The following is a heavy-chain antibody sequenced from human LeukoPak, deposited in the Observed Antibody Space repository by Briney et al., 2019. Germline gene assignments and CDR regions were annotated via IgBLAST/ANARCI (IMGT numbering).Heavy chain of an antibody. D-gene: IGHD3-22*01. J-gene: IGHJ4*02. V-gene: IGHV3-30*18. CDR2: ISYDGSNK. CDR3: AKAHNYDGSGYYRY. Sequence: GRSLRLSCAASGFTFNSYGMHWVRQAPGKGLEWVAVISYDGSNKYYADSVKGRFTISRDNSENTLYLQMNSLRAEDTAVYYCAKAHNYDGSGYYRYWGQGTLVTVSS. CDR1: GFTFNSYG.